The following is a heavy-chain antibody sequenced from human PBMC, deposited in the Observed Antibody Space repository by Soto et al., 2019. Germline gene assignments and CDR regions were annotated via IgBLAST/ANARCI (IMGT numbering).Heavy chain of an antibody. CDR3: ARDGRYYYDSSGYLEDAFDI. CDR1: GGTFSSYA. V-gene: IGHV1-69*13. D-gene: IGHD3-22*01. CDR2: IIPIFGTA. Sequence: GASVKVSCKASGGTFSSYAISWVRQAPGQGLEWMGGIIPIFGTANYAQKFQGRVTITADESTSTAYMELSSLRSEDTAVYYCARDGRYYYDSSGYLEDAFDIWGQGTMVTVSS. J-gene: IGHJ3*02.